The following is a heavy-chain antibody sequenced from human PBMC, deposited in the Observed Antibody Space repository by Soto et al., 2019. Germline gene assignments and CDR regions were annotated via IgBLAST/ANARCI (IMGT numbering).Heavy chain of an antibody. D-gene: IGHD3-22*01. CDR2: MYFGGSF. V-gene: IGHV4-59*08. CDR1: GDFSGGYC. Sequence: PSETLSLTCTVSGDFSGGYCWSWIRQPPGKGLEWIGFMYFGGSFNYNPSLTSRVTLSVETSKNQFSMRVTSVTAADTAVYYRARSYYDSTGFAVDPWGQGTLVTVSS. J-gene: IGHJ5*02. CDR3: ARSYYDSTGFAVDP.